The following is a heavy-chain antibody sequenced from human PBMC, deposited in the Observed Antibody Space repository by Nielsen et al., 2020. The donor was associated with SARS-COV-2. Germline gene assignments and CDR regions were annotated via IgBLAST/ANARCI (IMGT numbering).Heavy chain of an antibody. J-gene: IGHJ4*02. V-gene: IGHV3-9*01. CDR3: AKSQGSGSYDVFAPVDY. CDR1: RFTFDDYA. D-gene: IGHD3-10*01. Sequence: SLKISCAASRFTFDDYAMHWVRQAPGKGLEWVSGISWNSGSIGYADSVKGRFTISRDNAKNSLYLQMNSLRAEDTALYYCAKSQGSGSYDVFAPVDYWGQGTLVTVSS. CDR2: ISWNSGSI.